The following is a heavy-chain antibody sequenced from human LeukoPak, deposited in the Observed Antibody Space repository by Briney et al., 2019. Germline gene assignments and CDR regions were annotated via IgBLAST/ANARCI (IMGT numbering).Heavy chain of an antibody. D-gene: IGHD5-12*01. V-gene: IGHV3-23*01. CDR3: AKDPYRASSGLVDY. CDR1: GFTFSNYA. Sequence: GGSLRLSCATSGFTFSNYAVSWVRQAPGKGLEWVSSISGSGGTTYYADSVKGRFTISGDNSKNTLYLQMNSLRAEDTAVYYCAKDPYRASSGLVDYWGQGTLVTVSS. CDR2: ISGSGGTT. J-gene: IGHJ4*02.